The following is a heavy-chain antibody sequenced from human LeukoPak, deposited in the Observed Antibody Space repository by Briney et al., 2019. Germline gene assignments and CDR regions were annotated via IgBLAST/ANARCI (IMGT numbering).Heavy chain of an antibody. J-gene: IGHJ4*02. V-gene: IGHV3-23*01. CDR2: ISGSGGST. CDR1: GFTFSSYA. CDR3: AKAIMAPKPQYSSSWCPGDY. Sequence: GGSLRLSCAASGFTFSSYAMSWVRQAPGKGLEWVSAISGSGGSTYYADSVKGRFTISRDNSKNTLYLQMNSLRAEDTAVYYCAKAIMAPKPQYSSSWCPGDYWGQGTLVTVSS. D-gene: IGHD6-13*01.